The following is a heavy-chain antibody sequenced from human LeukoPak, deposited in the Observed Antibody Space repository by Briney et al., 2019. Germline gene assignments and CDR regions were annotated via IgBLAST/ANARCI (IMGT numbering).Heavy chain of an antibody. Sequence: GASVKVSCKASGYTFTSYAVNWVRQAPGQGLEWMGWINTNTGNPTYAQGFTGRFVFSLDTSVSTAYLQISSLKAEDTAVYYCARRASHCSGGSCYSSIFGYWGQGTLVTVSS. CDR3: ARRASHCSGGSCYSSIFGY. CDR2: INTNTGNP. V-gene: IGHV7-4-1*02. J-gene: IGHJ4*02. CDR1: GYTFTSYA. D-gene: IGHD2-15*01.